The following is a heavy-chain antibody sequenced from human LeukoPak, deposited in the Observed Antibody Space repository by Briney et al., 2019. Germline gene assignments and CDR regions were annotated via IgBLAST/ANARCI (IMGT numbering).Heavy chain of an antibody. J-gene: IGHJ4*02. Sequence: NPGGSLRLSCEASGFTFSVFYMGWIRQAPGKGLEWISYISGSGSPIYYADSVKGRFTISRDNSKNTLYLQMNSLRAEDTAVYYCAKDHGSGSYHFDYWGQGTLVTVSS. D-gene: IGHD3-10*01. CDR2: ISGSGSPI. CDR3: AKDHGSGSYHFDY. V-gene: IGHV3-11*04. CDR1: GFTFSVFY.